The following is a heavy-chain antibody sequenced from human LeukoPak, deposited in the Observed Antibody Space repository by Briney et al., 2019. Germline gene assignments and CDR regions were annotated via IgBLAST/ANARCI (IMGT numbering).Heavy chain of an antibody. CDR3: ARGHLPDLRRAGTTPHTNFDY. CDR1: GGSFSGYY. CDR2: INHSGST. V-gene: IGHV4-34*01. Sequence: PSETLSLTCAVYGGSFSGYYWSWIRQPPGKGLEWIGEINHSGSTNYNPSLKSRVTISVDTSKNQFSLKLSSVTAADTAVYYCARGHLPDLRRAGTTPHTNFDYWGQGTLVTVSS. J-gene: IGHJ4*02. D-gene: IGHD1-1*01.